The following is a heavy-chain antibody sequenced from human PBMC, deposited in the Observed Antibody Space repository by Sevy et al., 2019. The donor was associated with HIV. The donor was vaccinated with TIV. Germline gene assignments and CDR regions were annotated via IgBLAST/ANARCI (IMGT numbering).Heavy chain of an antibody. V-gene: IGHV3-23*01. CDR3: AKGTPSAYCGGDCCHTDSEFDY. CDR2: ISGSGGST. D-gene: IGHD2-21*02. CDR1: GFTFSSYA. J-gene: IGHJ4*02. Sequence: GGSLRLSCAASGFTFSSYAMSWVRQAPGKGLEWVSAISGSGGSTYYADSVKGRFTISRDNSKNTLYLQMNSLRAEDTAVYYYAKGTPSAYCGGDCCHTDSEFDYWGQGTLVTVSS.